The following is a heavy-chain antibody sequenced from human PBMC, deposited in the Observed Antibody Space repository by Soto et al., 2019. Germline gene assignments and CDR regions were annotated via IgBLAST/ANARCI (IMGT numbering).Heavy chain of an antibody. CDR2: ISGSGGST. Sequence: GGSLRLSCAASGFTFSSYAMSWVRQAPGKGLEWVSAISGSGGSTYYADSVKGRFTISRDNSKNTLYLQMNSLKSEDTAVYYCTADIAVIPTAIDYWGQGTLVTVSS. J-gene: IGHJ4*02. D-gene: IGHD2-2*01. CDR3: TADIAVIPTAIDY. CDR1: GFTFSSYA. V-gene: IGHV3-23*01.